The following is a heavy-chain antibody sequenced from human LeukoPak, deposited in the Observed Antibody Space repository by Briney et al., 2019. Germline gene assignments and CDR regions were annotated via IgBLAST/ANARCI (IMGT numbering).Heavy chain of an antibody. J-gene: IGHJ4*02. CDR1: GYTFTSYG. CDR2: ISAYNGNT. V-gene: IGHV1-18*01. D-gene: IGHD6-13*01. CDR3: AREDSSSWYVY. Sequence: GASVKVSCKASGYTFTSYGISWVRQAPGQGLEWMGWISAYNGNTNYAQKFQGRVTITTDESTSTAYMELSSLRSEDTAVYYCAREDSSSWYVYWGQGTLVTVSS.